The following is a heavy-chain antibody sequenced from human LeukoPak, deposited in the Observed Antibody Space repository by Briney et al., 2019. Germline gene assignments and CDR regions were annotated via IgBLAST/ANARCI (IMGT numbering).Heavy chain of an antibody. V-gene: IGHV3-23*01. Sequence: GGSLRLSCAASGFTFSTYSMNWVRQPPGKGLDYVSSISDSGGNTNYADSVKGRFTISRDNSKNTVYLQMNSLRAEDTALYYCAKVGYNTCFDYWGQGTLVTVSS. CDR2: ISDSGGNT. CDR1: GFTFSTYS. CDR3: AKVGYNTCFDY. D-gene: IGHD5-24*01. J-gene: IGHJ4*02.